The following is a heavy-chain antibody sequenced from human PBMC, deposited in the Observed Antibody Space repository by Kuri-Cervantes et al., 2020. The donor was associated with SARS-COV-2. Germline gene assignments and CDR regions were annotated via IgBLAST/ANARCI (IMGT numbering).Heavy chain of an antibody. CDR2: INHSGSA. V-gene: IGHV4-34*01. Sequence: GSLRLSCAVYGGSFSNFYWSWIRQPPGKGLEWIGEINHSGSANYNPSLKSRVTISVDTSKNQFSLKPSSVTAADTAVYYCARGDSLLDWGSDYYYYMDVWGKGTTVTVSS. CDR3: ARGDSLLDWGSDYYYYMDV. CDR1: GGSFSNFY. D-gene: IGHD7-27*01. J-gene: IGHJ6*03.